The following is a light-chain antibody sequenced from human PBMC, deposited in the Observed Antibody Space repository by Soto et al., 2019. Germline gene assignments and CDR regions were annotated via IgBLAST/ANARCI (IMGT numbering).Light chain of an antibody. V-gene: IGKV3-20*01. CDR3: QKYGNSPLT. CDR2: AAS. Sequence: EIVLTQSPGTLSLSPGERATLSCRASQSVNSGYLAWYQQKPAQAPRLLIYAASSRATGIPDRFSGSGSGTDFTLTISRLESEDFAVYYCQKYGNSPLTFGGRNKVEIK. J-gene: IGKJ4*01. CDR1: QSVNSGY.